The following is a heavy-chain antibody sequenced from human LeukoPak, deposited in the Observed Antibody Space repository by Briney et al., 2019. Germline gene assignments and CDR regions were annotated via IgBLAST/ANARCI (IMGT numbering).Heavy chain of an antibody. D-gene: IGHD3-3*01. J-gene: IGHJ4*02. CDR3: AKDKTSSIFGVAPDY. CDR1: GFTFSTNT. CDR2: ISGSGAST. Sequence: GGSLRLSCLTSGFTFSTNTMSWVRQAPGKGLEWISGISGSGASTYYADSVTGRFTISRDNSRNTLYLQMNSLGGDDTAVYYCAKDKTSSIFGVAPDYWGQGTLVTVSS. V-gene: IGHV3-23*01.